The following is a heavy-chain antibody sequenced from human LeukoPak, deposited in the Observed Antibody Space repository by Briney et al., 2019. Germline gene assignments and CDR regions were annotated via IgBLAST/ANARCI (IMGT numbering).Heavy chain of an antibody. J-gene: IGHJ6*03. Sequence: ASVKVSCMASVYTFTGYYMHWVRQAPGQGLEWMGWINPNSDGTNYAQKFQGRVTMTRDTSISTAYMELSRLRSDDTAVYYCERVGRDYYGSVSPYYYYYMDVWGKGTTVTVSS. CDR1: VYTFTGYY. V-gene: IGHV1-2*02. D-gene: IGHD3-10*01. CDR2: INPNSDGT. CDR3: ERVGRDYYGSVSPYYYYYMDV.